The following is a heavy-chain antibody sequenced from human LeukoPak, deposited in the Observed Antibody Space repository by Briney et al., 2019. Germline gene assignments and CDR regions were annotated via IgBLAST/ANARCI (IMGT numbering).Heavy chain of an antibody. V-gene: IGHV1-2*02. CDR2: INPNSGGT. J-gene: IGHJ4*02. CDR3: ARDLSNSGYYAIDY. D-gene: IGHD3-22*01. Sequence: GASVKVSCKASGYTFTGYYMHWVRQAPGQGLEWVGWINPNSGGTNYAQKFQGRVTMTRDTSISTAYMELSRLRSDDTAVYYCARDLSNSGYYAIDYWGQGTLVTVSS. CDR1: GYTFTGYY.